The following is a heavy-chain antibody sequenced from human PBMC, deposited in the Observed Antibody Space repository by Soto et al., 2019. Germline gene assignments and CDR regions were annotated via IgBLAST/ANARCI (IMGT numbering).Heavy chain of an antibody. Sequence: SETLSLTCTVSGDSFSSYYWSWIRQPAGKGLEWIGRIYPSGTTNYNPSLKSRLTMSRDTSKNQFSLSLRSVTAADTAVYFCARDDFGSAGMDVWGQGTTVTVSS. CDR1: GDSFSSYY. J-gene: IGHJ6*02. CDR2: IYPSGTT. D-gene: IGHD3-10*01. CDR3: ARDDFGSAGMDV. V-gene: IGHV4-4*07.